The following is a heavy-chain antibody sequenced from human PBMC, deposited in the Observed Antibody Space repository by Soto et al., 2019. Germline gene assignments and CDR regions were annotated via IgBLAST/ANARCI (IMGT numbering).Heavy chain of an antibody. J-gene: IGHJ4*02. CDR2: VNPSGGRT. CDR3: ARDRDGYNYWPGDY. D-gene: IGHD5-12*01. Sequence: ASGKVSCKASGYTLTSKYMRWLQQAPGQGLEWMGIVNPSGGRTSYAQKFQGRVTMTRATSTSTVYMELSSLRSEDTAVYYCARDRDGYNYWPGDYWGQGTLVTVSS. V-gene: IGHV1-46*01. CDR1: GYTLTSKY.